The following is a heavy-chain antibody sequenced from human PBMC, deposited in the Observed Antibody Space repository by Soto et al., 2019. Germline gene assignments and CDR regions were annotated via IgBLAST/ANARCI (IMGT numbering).Heavy chain of an antibody. D-gene: IGHD3-3*01. Sequence: ASVKVSCKASGYTFTSYGISWVRKAPGQGLEWMGWISAYNGNTNYAQEFQGRGTMTTDTSTSTAYMELRSLRSVDTTVYYCARTINEWLLRLDWGQGTLVTVSS. CDR2: ISAYNGNT. CDR3: ARTINEWLLRLD. J-gene: IGHJ4*02. CDR1: GYTFTSYG. V-gene: IGHV1-18*01.